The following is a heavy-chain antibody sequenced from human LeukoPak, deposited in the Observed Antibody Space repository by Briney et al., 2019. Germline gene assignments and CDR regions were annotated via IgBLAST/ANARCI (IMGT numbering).Heavy chain of an antibody. CDR2: MNPNSGDT. D-gene: IGHD6-6*01. V-gene: IGHV1-2*02. J-gene: IGHJ5*02. CDR3: ATDQYTSSSGRFDP. CDR1: GYTFTTKY. Sequence: ASVKASCKASGYTFTTKYMHWVRQAPGQGLEWMGWMNPNSGDTKYAQKFQGRVTMTRDTSITTAYMELSRLRSDDTAVYYCATDQYTSSSGRFDPWGQGSLVTVSS.